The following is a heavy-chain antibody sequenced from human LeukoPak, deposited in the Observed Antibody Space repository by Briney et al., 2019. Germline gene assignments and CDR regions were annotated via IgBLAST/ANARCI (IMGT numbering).Heavy chain of an antibody. D-gene: IGHD3-10*01. CDR1: GGSISGNY. J-gene: IGHJ4*02. Sequence: SETLSLTCTVSGGSISGNYWSWIRQGLGKGLEWIGYVYASGINTGNQNPSLKSRGTISVDTSRNQFSLRLDSVTAADTAVYYCARDNFGSLDFWGQGTLVTVSS. CDR3: ARDNFGSLDF. V-gene: IGHV4-59*01. CDR2: VYASGINTG.